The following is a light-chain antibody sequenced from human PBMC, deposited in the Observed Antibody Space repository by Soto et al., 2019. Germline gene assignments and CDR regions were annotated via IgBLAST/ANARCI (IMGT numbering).Light chain of an antibody. CDR2: DAS. J-gene: IGKJ5*01. CDR1: ESVSSIY. Sequence: ENVLTQSPGALSLSPGERATLSCRASESVSSIYVAWYQQKPGQAPTPLIYDASNRATGIPARFSGSGSGTDFTLTISSLEPEDFAVYYCQQRSNWPITFGQGTRLEIK. CDR3: QQRSNWPIT. V-gene: IGKV3-11*01.